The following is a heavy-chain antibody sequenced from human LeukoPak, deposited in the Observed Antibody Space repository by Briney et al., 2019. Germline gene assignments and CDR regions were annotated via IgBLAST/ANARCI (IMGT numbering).Heavy chain of an antibody. CDR3: ARSVQLWFGRPYYFDY. Sequence: PSETLSLTCTVSGGSISSYYWSWIRQPPGKGLEWIGYIYYSGSTNYNPSLKSRVTISVDTSKNQFSLKLSSVTAADTAVYYCARSVQLWFGRPYYFDYWGQGTLVTVSS. J-gene: IGHJ4*02. D-gene: IGHD5-18*01. CDR2: IYYSGST. CDR1: GGSISSYY. V-gene: IGHV4-59*08.